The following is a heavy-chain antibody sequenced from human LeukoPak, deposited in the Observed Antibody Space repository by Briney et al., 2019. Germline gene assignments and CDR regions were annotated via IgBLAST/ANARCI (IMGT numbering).Heavy chain of an antibody. CDR2: ISTTSYT. J-gene: IGHJ4*02. CDR1: GVTLSRYS. Sequence: GGSLRLSCAASGVTLSRYSMNWVRQAPGKGLEWVSSISTTSYTYYADSVKGRFTISRDNAENSLYLQMNSLRAEDTALYYCATAGSLYYFDNWGQGTLVTVSS. CDR3: ATAGSLYYFDN. D-gene: IGHD3-10*01. V-gene: IGHV3-21*01.